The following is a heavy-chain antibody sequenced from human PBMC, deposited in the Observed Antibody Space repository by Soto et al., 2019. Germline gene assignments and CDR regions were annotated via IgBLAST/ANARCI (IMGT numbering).Heavy chain of an antibody. J-gene: IGHJ3*01. D-gene: IGHD1-26*01. V-gene: IGHV1-2*02. CDR1: GYTFTVFY. CDR2: INPVSGGT. Sequence: ASVKVSCKASGYTFTVFYIHWVRQAPGQGPEWMGWINPVSGGTMYAQKFLGRVTMTRDTSISTVYMDLSGLRSDDTAVYYCASDDSGRLKSDFDLCGQGTMVIVSS. CDR3: ASDDSGRLKSDFDL.